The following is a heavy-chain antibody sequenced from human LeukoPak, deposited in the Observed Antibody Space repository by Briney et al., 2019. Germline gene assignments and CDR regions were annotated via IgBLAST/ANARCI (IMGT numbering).Heavy chain of an antibody. Sequence: ASVKLSCKASGYPFTAYYIHWVRQASGQGLEWMGLINPNTGVTKFAQKFHGSVTMSRDTSMSTAYMELNRLTTDVTAMYYCARGDYGRADPWGQGSLVTVSS. J-gene: IGHJ5*02. CDR1: GYPFTAYY. CDR3: ARGDYGRADP. D-gene: IGHD4-17*01. CDR2: INPNTGVT. V-gene: IGHV1-2*02.